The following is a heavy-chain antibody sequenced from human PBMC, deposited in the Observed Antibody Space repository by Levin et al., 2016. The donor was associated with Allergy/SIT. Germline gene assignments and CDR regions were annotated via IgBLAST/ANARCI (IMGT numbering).Heavy chain of an antibody. CDR3: ARGALNYEFDY. Sequence: GGSLRLSCAASGFTFSSYGMHWVRQAPGKGLEWVAVISYDGSNKYYADSVKGRFTISRDNSKNTLYLQMNSLRAEDTAVYYCARGALNYEFDYWGQGTLVTVSS. CDR2: ISYDGSNK. CDR1: GFTFSSYG. J-gene: IGHJ4*02. D-gene: IGHD4-11*01. V-gene: IGHV3-30*03.